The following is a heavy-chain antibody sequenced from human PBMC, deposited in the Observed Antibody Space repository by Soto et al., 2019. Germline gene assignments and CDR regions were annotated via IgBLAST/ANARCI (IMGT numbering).Heavy chain of an antibody. J-gene: IGHJ5*02. CDR1: GYTFTSYY. Sequence: ASVKVSCKASGYTFTSYYMHWVRQAPGQGLEWMGIINPSGGSTSYAQKFQGRVTMTRDTSTSTVYMELSSLRSEDTAVYYCARGFHIVVVTAISTGVGFDPWGQGTLVTVSS. V-gene: IGHV1-46*01. CDR2: INPSGGST. D-gene: IGHD2-21*02. CDR3: ARGFHIVVVTAISTGVGFDP.